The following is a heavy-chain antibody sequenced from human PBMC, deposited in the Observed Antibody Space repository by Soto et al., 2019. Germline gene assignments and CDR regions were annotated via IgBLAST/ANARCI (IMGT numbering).Heavy chain of an antibody. D-gene: IGHD2-21*02. J-gene: IGHJ4*02. CDR2: INAGNGNT. Sequence: GASVKVSCKASGYTFTSYAMHWVRQAPGQRLEWMGWINAGNGNTKYSQKFQGRVTITRDTSASTAYMELSSLRSEDTAVYYCARVTGAYCGGDCSHFDYWGQGTLVTVSS. CDR3: ARVTGAYCGGDCSHFDY. V-gene: IGHV1-3*01. CDR1: GYTFTSYA.